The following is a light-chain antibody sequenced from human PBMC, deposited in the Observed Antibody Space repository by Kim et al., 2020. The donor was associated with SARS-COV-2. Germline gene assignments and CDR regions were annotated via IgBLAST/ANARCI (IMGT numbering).Light chain of an antibody. J-gene: IGLJ2*01. CDR3: SSYTRSNTVV. CDR1: SSDVGGYNY. V-gene: IGLV2-14*03. CDR2: DVS. Sequence: QSALTQPASVSGSPGQSITISCTGTSSDVGGYNYVSWYQQHPGKAPKLKIYDVSKRPSGVSNRFSGSKSGNTASLTISGLQAEDEADYYCSSYTRSNTVVFGGGTKLTVL.